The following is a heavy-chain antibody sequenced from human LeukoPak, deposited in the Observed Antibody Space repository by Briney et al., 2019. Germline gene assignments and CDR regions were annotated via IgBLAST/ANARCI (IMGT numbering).Heavy chain of an antibody. D-gene: IGHD2-2*02. CDR3: ARPAAITRFAFDI. CDR1: GASIRSGDYY. V-gene: IGHV4-31*03. J-gene: IGHJ3*02. Sequence: SQTLSLTCTVSGASIRSGDYYWSWIRQHPGKGLEWIGYIYYSGSTYYNPSLKSRVTISVDTSKNQFSLKLSSVTAADTAVYYCARPAAITRFAFDIWGQGTMVTVSS. CDR2: IYYSGST.